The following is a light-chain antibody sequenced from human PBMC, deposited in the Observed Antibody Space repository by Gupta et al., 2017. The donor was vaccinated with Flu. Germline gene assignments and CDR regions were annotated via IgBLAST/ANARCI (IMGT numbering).Light chain of an antibody. CDR3: QSYDSSLSASV. V-gene: IGLV1-40*01. CDR1: SSNIGAGYN. CDR2: TNS. J-gene: IGLJ3*02. Sequence: VTIACTGSSSNIGAGYNVHWYQHLPEAVPKLLIYTNSNRPSGVPDRFSASKSGTSATLAITGLQAEDEADYYCQSYDSSLSASVFGGGTKLTVL.